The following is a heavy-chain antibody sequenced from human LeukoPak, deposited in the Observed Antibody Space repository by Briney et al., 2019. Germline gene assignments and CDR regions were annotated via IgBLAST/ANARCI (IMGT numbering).Heavy chain of an antibody. V-gene: IGHV6-1*01. CDR3: ARGRFTYGHDF. Sequence: SQTLSLTCVVSGDSVSIKSFTWDWIRQSPSRGLEWLGRTYYRSKWCYDYAVSVSSRITINPDTSKNQFSLQLSSVTPEDTAVYYCARGRFTYGHDFRGQGTQVTVSS. J-gene: IGHJ4*02. CDR1: GDSVSIKSFT. D-gene: IGHD3-10*01. CDR2: TYYRSKWCY.